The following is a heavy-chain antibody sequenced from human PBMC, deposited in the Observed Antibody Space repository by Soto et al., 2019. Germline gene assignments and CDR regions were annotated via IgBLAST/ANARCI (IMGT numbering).Heavy chain of an antibody. Sequence: QVQLVQSGAEMKQPGASVKVSCKASGYSFTKYAIHWVRQAPGQRLEGMGWISTDNGNTQYSQKFQGRVTITRDTSATLVYMQLSSMTSEDTGVYFCAKEPWTIQPHGNYSYYTDVGGKGTTVTVSS. CDR3: AKEPWTIQPHGNYSYYTDV. J-gene: IGHJ6*03. CDR2: ISTDNGNT. D-gene: IGHD2-21*01. V-gene: IGHV1-3*04. CDR1: GYSFTKYA.